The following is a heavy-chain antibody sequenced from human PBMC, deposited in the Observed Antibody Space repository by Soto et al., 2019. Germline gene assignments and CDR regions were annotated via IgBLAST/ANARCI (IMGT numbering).Heavy chain of an antibody. V-gene: IGHV4-30-2*01. Sequence: QLQLQESGSGLVRPSQTLSLTCAVSGGSISSGGYSWNWIRQPPGKGLEWIGYIYHSGSTLYNPSPKSRVTISVDKSKTQCSLKLSSVTAADTAVYYCARDQLEGNWFDPWGQGTLVTVSS. CDR2: IYHSGST. CDR1: GGSISSGGYS. CDR3: ARDQLEGNWFDP. J-gene: IGHJ5*02. D-gene: IGHD1-1*01.